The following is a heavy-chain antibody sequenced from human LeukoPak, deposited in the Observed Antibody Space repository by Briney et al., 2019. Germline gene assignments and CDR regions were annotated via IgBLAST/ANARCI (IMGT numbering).Heavy chain of an antibody. CDR3: AMSGSPLSYYYYMDV. Sequence: SETLSLTCTVSGGSISSYYWSWIRQPPGKGLEWIGYMYYSGSTNYNPSLKSRVTISVDTSKNQFSLKLSSVTAADTAVYYCAMSGSPLSYYYYMDVWGKGTTVTISS. CDR2: MYYSGST. V-gene: IGHV4-59*01. J-gene: IGHJ6*03. CDR1: GGSISSYY. D-gene: IGHD1-26*01.